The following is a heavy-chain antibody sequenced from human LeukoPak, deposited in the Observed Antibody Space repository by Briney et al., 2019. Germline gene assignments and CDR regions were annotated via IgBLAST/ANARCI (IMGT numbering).Heavy chain of an antibody. Sequence: SETLSLTCTVSGGSISSGDYYWSWIRQPPGKGLEWIGCIYYSGSTYYNPSLKSRVTISVDTSKNQFSLKLSSVTAADTAVYYCARGYYDFWSGYNTWGQGTLVTVSS. CDR1: GGSISSGDYY. CDR3: ARGYYDFWSGYNT. J-gene: IGHJ4*02. CDR2: IYYSGST. D-gene: IGHD3-3*01. V-gene: IGHV4-30-4*02.